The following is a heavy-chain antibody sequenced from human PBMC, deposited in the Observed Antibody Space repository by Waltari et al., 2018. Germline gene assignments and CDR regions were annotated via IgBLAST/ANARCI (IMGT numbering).Heavy chain of an antibody. CDR2: TYYSGDG. CDR1: GGPIRRPTSY. V-gene: IGHV4-39*01. D-gene: IGHD6-13*01. CDR3: ARQEGQQLVLYDH. Sequence: QLLLQESGPGLLKPSEPLSLTCSVSGGPIRRPTSYWAWIRQPPGKGLEWIGSTYYSGDGYFNPSLESRVTISVDTSKNQFSLNLASLTAKDTAVYYCARQEGQQLVLYDHWGQGVLVTVSS. J-gene: IGHJ4*02.